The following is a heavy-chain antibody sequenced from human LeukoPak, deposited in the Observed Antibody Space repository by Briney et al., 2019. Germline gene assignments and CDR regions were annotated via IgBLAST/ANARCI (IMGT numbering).Heavy chain of an antibody. CDR2: IKPDGSET. CDR1: GFTFSRYW. D-gene: IGHD3-10*01. J-gene: IGHJ3*02. Sequence: QAGGSLRLSCAGSGFTFSRYWMSWVRQAPGKGPEWVANIKPDGSETYHVDSVKGRFTISKDSARNSLYLQVNSLRAEDTAVYYCAREVGDGSGSDDAFDIWGQGTMVTVSS. CDR3: AREVGDGSGSDDAFDI. V-gene: IGHV3-7*01.